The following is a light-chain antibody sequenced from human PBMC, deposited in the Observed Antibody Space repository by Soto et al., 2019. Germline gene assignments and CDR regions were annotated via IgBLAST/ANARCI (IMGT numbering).Light chain of an antibody. CDR3: YSAADNIGV. CDR2: KDS. V-gene: IGLV3-27*01. Sequence: SYELTQPSSVSVSPGHTARITCSGDVLAKKYARWFQQKPGQAPVLVIYKDSERPSGIPERFSGSSSGTTVTLTISGAQVEDEADYYCYSAADNIGVFGGGTQVTVL. J-gene: IGLJ2*01. CDR1: VLAKKY.